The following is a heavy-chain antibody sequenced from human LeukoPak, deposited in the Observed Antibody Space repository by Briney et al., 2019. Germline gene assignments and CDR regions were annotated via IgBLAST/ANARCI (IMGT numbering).Heavy chain of an antibody. Sequence: GGSLRLSCAASGFTFSNYGMHWVRQAPGKGLEWVAVISYDGSNIYYADSVKGRFTISRDNSKNTHYLQMNSLRADDTAVYYCAKSYSSSWYKDFDYWGQGILVTVSS. D-gene: IGHD6-13*01. CDR2: ISYDGSNI. CDR3: AKSYSSSWYKDFDY. J-gene: IGHJ4*02. V-gene: IGHV3-30*18. CDR1: GFTFSNYG.